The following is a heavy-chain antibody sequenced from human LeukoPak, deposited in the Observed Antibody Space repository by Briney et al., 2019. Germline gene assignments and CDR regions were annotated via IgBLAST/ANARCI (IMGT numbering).Heavy chain of an antibody. CDR3: ARYSSSWYQFDY. D-gene: IGHD6-13*01. V-gene: IGHV4-59*01. CDR1: GGSISSYY. CDR2: IYYSGST. J-gene: IGHJ4*02. Sequence: SETLSLTCTVSGGSISSYYWSWTRQPPGKGLEWIGYIYYSGSTNYNPSLKSRVTISVDTSKNQFSLKLSSVTAADTAVYYCARYSSSWYQFDYWGQGTLVTVSS.